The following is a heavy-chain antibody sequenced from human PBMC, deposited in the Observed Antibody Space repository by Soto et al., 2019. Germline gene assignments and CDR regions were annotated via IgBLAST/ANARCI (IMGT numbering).Heavy chain of an antibody. CDR2: ISGSGGST. CDR3: ASGGGLRFLESEYDY. V-gene: IGHV3-23*01. CDR1: GFTFSSYA. D-gene: IGHD3-3*01. Sequence: GGSLRLSCAASGFTFSSYAMSWVRQAPGKGLEWVSAISGSGGSTYYADSVKGRFTISRDNSKNTLYLQMNSLRAEDTAVYYCASGGGLRFLESEYDYWGQGTLVTVSS. J-gene: IGHJ4*02.